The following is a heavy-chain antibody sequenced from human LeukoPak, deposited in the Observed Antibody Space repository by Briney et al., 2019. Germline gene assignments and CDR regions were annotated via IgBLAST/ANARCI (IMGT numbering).Heavy chain of an antibody. V-gene: IGHV4-30-4*01. D-gene: IGHD3-22*01. Sequence: SQTLSLTCTVSGGSISSGDYYWSWIRQPPGKGLEWIGYIYYSGSTYYNPSLKSRVTISVDTSKNQFSLKLSSVTAADTAVYYCARSEELYDSSGPDAFDIWGQGTMVTVSS. J-gene: IGHJ3*02. CDR3: ARSEELYDSSGPDAFDI. CDR2: IYYSGST. CDR1: GGSISSGDYY.